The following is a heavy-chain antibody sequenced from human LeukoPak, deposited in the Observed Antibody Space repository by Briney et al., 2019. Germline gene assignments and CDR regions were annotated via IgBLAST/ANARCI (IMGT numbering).Heavy chain of an antibody. V-gene: IGHV4-31*03. CDR1: GGSITAGGYF. D-gene: IGHD6-6*01. Sequence: SETLSLTCTVSGGSITAGGYFWSWIRQHPGKGLECIGHISYSGSTYYTPSLKSRVTISADRSKNQYSLKLSSVTAADTAVYYCAKAGLAARLHYFDYWGQGTLVTVSS. CDR2: ISYSGST. J-gene: IGHJ4*02. CDR3: AKAGLAARLHYFDY.